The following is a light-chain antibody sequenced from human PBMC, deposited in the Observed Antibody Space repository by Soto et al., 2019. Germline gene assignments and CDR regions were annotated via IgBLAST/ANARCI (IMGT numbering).Light chain of an antibody. Sequence: DIQMTQSPSYLSASVGDRVTITCRASQTISTYLNWYQQKPGKAPNLLVYAASTLQRGVPSRFSGSGSGTDFTLTISSLQPEDFETYYCQQSYGTPRTVGQGTKVDFK. V-gene: IGKV1-39*01. CDR2: AAS. CDR3: QQSYGTPRT. CDR1: QTISTY. J-gene: IGKJ1*01.